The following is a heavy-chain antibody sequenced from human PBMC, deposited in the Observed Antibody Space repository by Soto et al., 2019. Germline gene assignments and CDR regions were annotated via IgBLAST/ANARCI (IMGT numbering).Heavy chain of an antibody. CDR1: GYTFTSYY. V-gene: IGHV1-46*01. D-gene: IGHD5-18*01. CDR3: ARDTARGYSYGAFDY. Sequence: ASVKVSCKASGYTFTSYYMHWVRQARGQGLEWMGIINPSGGSSSYAQKFQGRVTMTRDTSTSTVYMGLSSLRSEDTAVYYCARDTARGYSYGAFDYWGQGTLVTVSS. CDR2: INPSGGSS. J-gene: IGHJ4*02.